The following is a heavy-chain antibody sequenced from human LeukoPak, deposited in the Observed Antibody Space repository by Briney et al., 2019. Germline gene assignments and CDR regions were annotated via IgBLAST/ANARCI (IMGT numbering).Heavy chain of an antibody. Sequence: GGSLRLSCTASGFTFGDYAMSWVRQAPGKGLEWVGFIRSKAYGGTTEYAASVKGRFTISRDDSKSIAYLQMNSLKTEDTAVYYCTRAVVAITTVPDYWGQGTLVTVSS. V-gene: IGHV3-49*04. J-gene: IGHJ4*02. D-gene: IGHD3-22*01. CDR2: IRSKAYGGTT. CDR3: TRAVVAITTVPDY. CDR1: GFTFGDYA.